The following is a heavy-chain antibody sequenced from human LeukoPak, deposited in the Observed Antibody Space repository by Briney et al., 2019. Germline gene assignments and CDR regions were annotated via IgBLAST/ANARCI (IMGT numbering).Heavy chain of an antibody. J-gene: IGHJ5*02. Sequence: SETLSLTCAVSGGSISSGGYSWSWIRQPPGKGLEWIGYIYHSGSTYYNPSLKSRVTISVDRSKNQFSLKLSSVTAADTAVYYCARMYCSSTSCLGGFDPWGQGTLVTVSS. CDR2: IYHSGST. V-gene: IGHV4-30-2*01. CDR3: ARMYCSSTSCLGGFDP. CDR1: GGSISSGGYS. D-gene: IGHD2-2*01.